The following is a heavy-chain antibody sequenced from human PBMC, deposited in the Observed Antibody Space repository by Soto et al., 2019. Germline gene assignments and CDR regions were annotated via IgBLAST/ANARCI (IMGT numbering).Heavy chain of an antibody. Sequence: EVQLVESGGGLVQPGESLRLSCAASGFTFSDHHMDWVRQAPWKGLEWVGRIRNKGSGYSTEYAASVNVRFTISRDDSENSLYIQMTRLSTKHTAVYYCAKMPQTGYDFPVWGQGTTVTVSS. D-gene: IGHD3-3*01. CDR3: AKMPQTGYDFPV. V-gene: IGHV3-72*01. CDR2: IRNKGSGYST. J-gene: IGHJ6*02. CDR1: GFTFSDHH.